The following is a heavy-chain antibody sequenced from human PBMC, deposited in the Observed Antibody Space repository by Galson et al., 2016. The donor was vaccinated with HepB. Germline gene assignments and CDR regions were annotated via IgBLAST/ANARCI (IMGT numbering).Heavy chain of an antibody. V-gene: IGHV1-24*01. Sequence: SVKVSCKVSGYTLTELSMHWVRQAPGKGLEWMGGFNPEDGDTIYAQTFQGRVTMTEDTSTDTAYMELTTLRSEDTAVYYCATSGPKNQLLWLVNGMDVWG. CDR3: ATSGPKNQLLWLVNGMDV. CDR1: GYTLTELS. D-gene: IGHD2-2*01. CDR2: FNPEDGDT. J-gene: IGHJ6*02.